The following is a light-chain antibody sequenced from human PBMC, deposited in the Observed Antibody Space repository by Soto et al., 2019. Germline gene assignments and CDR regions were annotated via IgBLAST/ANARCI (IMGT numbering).Light chain of an antibody. CDR2: KAS. Sequence: DIQMTQSPSTLSASVGDRVTITCRASQSISSWLAWYQQRPGKAPKILIYKASSLESGVPSRFSGSGYGTEFTLTISSLQPDDSATYYCQQYDNGWTFGQGTKVEI. CDR3: QQYDNGWT. CDR1: QSISSW. V-gene: IGKV1-5*03. J-gene: IGKJ1*01.